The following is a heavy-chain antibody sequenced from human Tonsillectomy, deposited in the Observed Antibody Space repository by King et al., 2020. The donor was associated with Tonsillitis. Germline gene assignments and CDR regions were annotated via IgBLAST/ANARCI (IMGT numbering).Heavy chain of an antibody. J-gene: IGHJ4*02. CDR3: ARDLGNYYDSSGYYPQDY. V-gene: IGHV1-18*04. Sequence: VQLVESGAEVKKPGASVKVSCKASGYTFTSYGISWVRQAPGQGLEWMGWISAYNGNTNYAQKLQGRVTMTTDTSTSTAYMELRSLRSDDTAVYYCARDLGNYYDSSGYYPQDYWGQGTLVTVSS. D-gene: IGHD3-22*01. CDR2: ISAYNGNT. CDR1: GYTFTSYG.